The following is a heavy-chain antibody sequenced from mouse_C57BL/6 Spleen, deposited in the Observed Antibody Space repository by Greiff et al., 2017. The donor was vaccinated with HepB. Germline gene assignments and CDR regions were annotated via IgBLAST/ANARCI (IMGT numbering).Heavy chain of an antibody. CDR3: ARDNYYGSLDY. J-gene: IGHJ2*01. Sequence: QVQLQQSGPELVKPGASVKISCKASGYAFSSSWMNWVKQRPGKGLEWIGRIYPGDGDTNYNGKFKGKATLTADKSSSTAYMQLSSLTSEDSAVYFCARDNYYGSLDYWGQGTTLTVSS. CDR2: IYPGDGDT. D-gene: IGHD1-1*01. V-gene: IGHV1-82*01. CDR1: GYAFSSSW.